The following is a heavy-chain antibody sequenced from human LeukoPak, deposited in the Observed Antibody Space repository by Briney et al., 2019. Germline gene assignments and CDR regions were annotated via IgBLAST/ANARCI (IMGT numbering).Heavy chain of an antibody. Sequence: SQTLSLTCAISGDSVSNNSATWNWIRQSPSRGLEWLGRTYYRSKWYSDYAIFVKSRLTINPDTTKNQFSLQLNSVTPDDTAVYFCARALSHERLYYFDYWGLGALVTVSS. CDR1: GDSVSNNSAT. CDR2: TYYRSKWYS. CDR3: ARALSHERLYYFDY. D-gene: IGHD3-16*02. V-gene: IGHV6-1*01. J-gene: IGHJ4*02.